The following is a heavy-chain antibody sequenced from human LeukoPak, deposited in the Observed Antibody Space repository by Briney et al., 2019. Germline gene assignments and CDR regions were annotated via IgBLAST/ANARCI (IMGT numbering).Heavy chain of an antibody. Sequence: AETLSLTCTVSGDSISTYYLNWVRQRPGKGLEWICHAHFSGDTNYNPSLKSRVTISLDSAKYQFSLRLISVTAADTAVYYCARRVEVSSASATSNTWLDPWGQGTLVSVSP. CDR2: AHFSGDT. J-gene: IGHJ5*02. V-gene: IGHV4-59*01. CDR1: GDSISTYY. D-gene: IGHD3-10*01. CDR3: ARRVEVSSASATSNTWLDP.